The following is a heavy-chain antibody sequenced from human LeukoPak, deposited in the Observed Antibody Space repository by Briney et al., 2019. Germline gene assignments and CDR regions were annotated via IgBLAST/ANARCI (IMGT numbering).Heavy chain of an antibody. Sequence: ASVKVSCKASGYTFTGYYMHWVRQAPGQGLEWMGWINPNSGGTNYAQKFQGWVTMTRGTSISTAYMELSRLRSDDTAVYYCARGLGYSSSWGAFDIWGQGTMVTVSS. CDR2: INPNSGGT. D-gene: IGHD6-13*01. J-gene: IGHJ3*02. CDR3: ARGLGYSSSWGAFDI. V-gene: IGHV1-2*04. CDR1: GYTFTGYY.